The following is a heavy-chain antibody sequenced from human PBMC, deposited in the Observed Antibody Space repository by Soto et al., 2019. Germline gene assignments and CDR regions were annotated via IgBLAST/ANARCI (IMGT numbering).Heavy chain of an antibody. V-gene: IGHV4-30-4*01. CDR3: ARGRYCLTGRCFPNWFDS. Sequence: SETLSLTCSVSGDSISNLDYFWACIRQPPGQALEYIGYIYKSATTYYNPSFESRVAISVDTSKSQFSLNVTSVTAADTAVYFCARGRYCLTGRCFPNWFDSWGQGAPVTVSS. J-gene: IGHJ5*01. D-gene: IGHD7-27*01. CDR1: GDSISNLDYF. CDR2: IYKSATT.